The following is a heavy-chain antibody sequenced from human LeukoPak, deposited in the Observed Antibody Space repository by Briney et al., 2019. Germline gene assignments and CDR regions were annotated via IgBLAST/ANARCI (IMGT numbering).Heavy chain of an antibody. CDR1: RFTFSSYA. CDR2: ISGSTGST. Sequence: PGGSLTLSCAASRFTFSSYAMSWVRQAPGKGLEWVSTISGSTGSTYYPDSVKGRFTISRDNSKNTLYLQMTSPRAEDTAVYYCANGGIVALTLFDYWGQGTLVTASS. CDR3: ANGGIVALTLFDY. J-gene: IGHJ4*02. D-gene: IGHD5-12*01. V-gene: IGHV3-23*01.